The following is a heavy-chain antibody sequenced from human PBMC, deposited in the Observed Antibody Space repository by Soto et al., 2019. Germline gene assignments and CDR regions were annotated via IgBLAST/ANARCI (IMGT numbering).Heavy chain of an antibody. CDR3: ARQTGSNWNEPANWFDP. CDR2: IYYSGST. V-gene: IGHV4-39*01. Sequence: SETLSLTCTVSGGSISSSSYYWGWIRQPPGKGLEWIGSIYYSGSTYYNPSLKSRVTISVDTSKNQFSLKLSSVTAADTAGYYCARQTGSNWNEPANWFDPWGQGTLVTVSS. D-gene: IGHD1-20*01. CDR1: GGSISSSSYY. J-gene: IGHJ5*02.